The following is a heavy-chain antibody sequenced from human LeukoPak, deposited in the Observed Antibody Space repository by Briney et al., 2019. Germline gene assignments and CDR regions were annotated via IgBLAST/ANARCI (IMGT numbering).Heavy chain of an antibody. J-gene: IGHJ4*02. D-gene: IGHD6-19*01. CDR3: VRNINSPIAVAGSDY. V-gene: IGHV3-21*01. CDR1: GFTFSNSD. Sequence: KPGGSLRLSCAASGFTFSNSDMEWVRQAPGKGLEWVSSITPSSTYIYYAESMRGRFTVSRDNAKNSLYLQMNSLTAEDTAVYYCVRNINSPIAVAGSDYWGQGTLVTVSS. CDR2: ITPSSTYI.